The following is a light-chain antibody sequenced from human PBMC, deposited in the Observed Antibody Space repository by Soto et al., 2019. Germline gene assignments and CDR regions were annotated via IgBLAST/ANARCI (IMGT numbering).Light chain of an antibody. CDR1: QSVSSN. Sequence: EIVLTQSPATLSLSPGERATLSCRASQSVSSNLAWYQQKPGQAPRLLIYDASNRATGIPARLSGSGSGPAFTLTNSSVEAEDFAVYYYEARHNWPWTFGQGTKVEIK. V-gene: IGKV3-11*01. CDR3: EARHNWPWT. J-gene: IGKJ1*01. CDR2: DAS.